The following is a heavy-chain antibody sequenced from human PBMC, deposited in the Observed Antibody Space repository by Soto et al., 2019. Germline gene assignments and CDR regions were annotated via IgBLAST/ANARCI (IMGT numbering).Heavy chain of an antibody. V-gene: IGHV5-51*01. Sequence: GESLKISCRGSGYTFTTYWIGWVRQMPGKGLEWMGIIYPRDSDTRYSPSFQGQVTISADKSISTAYLQWSSLKASDTAMYYCATVRIAAAGTKVGWFDPWGQGTLVTVSS. J-gene: IGHJ5*02. CDR1: GYTFTTYW. D-gene: IGHD6-13*01. CDR2: IYPRDSDT. CDR3: ATVRIAAAGTKVGWFDP.